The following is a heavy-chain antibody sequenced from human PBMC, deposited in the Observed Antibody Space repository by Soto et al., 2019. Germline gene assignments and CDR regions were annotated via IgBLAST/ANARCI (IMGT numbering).Heavy chain of an antibody. D-gene: IGHD3-3*01. Sequence: QVQLVQSGAEVKKPGSSVKVSCKASGGTFSSYAISWVRQAPGQGLEWMGGIIPIFGTANYAQKFQGRVTLNADEPTSTAHTELSSLRSEDTAVYYCAREMAATYYDYIGGNYYGMDVWGQGTTVTVSS. CDR1: GGTFSSYA. V-gene: IGHV1-69*12. CDR2: IIPIFGTA. J-gene: IGHJ6*02. CDR3: AREMAATYYDYIGGNYYGMDV.